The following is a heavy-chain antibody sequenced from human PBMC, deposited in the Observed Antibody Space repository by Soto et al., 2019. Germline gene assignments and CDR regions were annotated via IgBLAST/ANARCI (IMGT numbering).Heavy chain of an antibody. CDR2: INPNGGVT. CDR1: GDTFNDYY. CDR3: ARESGGATATLDHSDFYMDV. V-gene: IGHV1-2*04. J-gene: IGHJ6*03. Sequence: QVQLVQSGAEVKKPGASVTVSCRSSGDTFNDYYIHWVRQAPGQGLEWMGWINPNGGVTKYAQKFQGWVTMTRDTSIRTVYMQLSRLRSDDTAVYYCARESGGATATLDHSDFYMDVWGTGTTVTVSS. D-gene: IGHD5-12*01.